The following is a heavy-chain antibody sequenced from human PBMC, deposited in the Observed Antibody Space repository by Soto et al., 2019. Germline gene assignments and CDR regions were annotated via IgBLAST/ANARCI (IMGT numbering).Heavy chain of an antibody. CDR2: ISVYNGNT. D-gene: IGHD2-8*01. J-gene: IGHJ2*01. Sequence: QVQLVQSGAEVKKLGAPWKFASKAPVSTFPTNGIGGWDKAPGQGLEWMGWISVYNGNTNYEQKLQGRVTMTTDTSTSTVYMELRSLRSDDTAVYYCARGDGLWYFDLWGRGTLVTVSS. CDR3: ARGDGLWYFDL. CDR1: VSTFPTNG. V-gene: IGHV1-18*01.